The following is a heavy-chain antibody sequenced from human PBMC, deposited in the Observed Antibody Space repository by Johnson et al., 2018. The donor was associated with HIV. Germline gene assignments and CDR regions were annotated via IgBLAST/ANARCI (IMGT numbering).Heavy chain of an antibody. CDR1: GFTFSSYD. CDR3: ARQGARPQWDAFDI. CDR2: ISYDGTNK. V-gene: IGHV3-30-3*01. Sequence: QVQLVESGGGLVQPGGSLRLSCAASGFTFSSYDMHWVRQAPGKGLEWVAVISYDGTNKYYADSVKGRFTISRDNSKNTLYLQMNSLRAEDTAVYYCARQGARPQWDAFDIWGQGTMVTVSS. D-gene: IGHD2-8*01. J-gene: IGHJ3*02.